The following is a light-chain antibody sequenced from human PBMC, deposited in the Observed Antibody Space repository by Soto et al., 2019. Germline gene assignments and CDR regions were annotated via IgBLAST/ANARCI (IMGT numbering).Light chain of an antibody. Sequence: DIQMTQFPPSLSASVGDRVTITCQATQDITNCLNWYQLKPGKAPKLLIYRASNLQTGVPSGFSGSGSGTNFSFTVTSLQPDDVATYYCQQCHSLPFTFGPGTAVDI. CDR3: QQCHSLPFT. J-gene: IGKJ3*01. CDR2: RAS. CDR1: QDITNC. V-gene: IGKV1-33*01.